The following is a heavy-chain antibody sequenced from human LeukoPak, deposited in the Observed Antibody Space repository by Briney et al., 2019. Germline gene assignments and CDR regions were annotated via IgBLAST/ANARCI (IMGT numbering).Heavy chain of an antibody. CDR3: ARDSTTVTTGY. CDR2: IIPILGIA. J-gene: IGHJ4*02. D-gene: IGHD4-11*01. CDR1: GGTFSSYT. V-gene: IGHV1-69*04. Sequence: SVKVSCKASGGTFSSYTISWVRQAPGQGLEWMGRIIPILGIANYAQKFQGGVTITADKSTSTAYMEMSSLRSEDTAVYYCARDSTTVTTGYWGQGTLVTVSS.